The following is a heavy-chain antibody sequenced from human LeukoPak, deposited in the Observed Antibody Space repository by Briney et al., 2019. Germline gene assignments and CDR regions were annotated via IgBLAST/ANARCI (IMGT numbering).Heavy chain of an antibody. J-gene: IGHJ4*02. Sequence: PGGSLRLSCAVSGFTFSSYAIHWVRQAPGKGLEFISSINSNGRGTYYADSVKGRFTISRDNSNNTLYLQMGSLRPEDTAVYYCARARRDGSNSYYFGYWGQGTLVTVSS. CDR2: INSNGRGT. D-gene: IGHD5-24*01. CDR1: GFTFSSYA. CDR3: ARARRDGSNSYYFGY. V-gene: IGHV3-64*02.